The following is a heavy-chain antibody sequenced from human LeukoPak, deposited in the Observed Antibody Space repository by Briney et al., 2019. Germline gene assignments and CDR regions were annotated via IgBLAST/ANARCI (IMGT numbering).Heavy chain of an antibody. D-gene: IGHD3-16*01. J-gene: IGHJ4*02. Sequence: SETLSLTCAVYGGSFSGYYWSWIRQPPGKGLEWIGEINHSGSTNYNPSLKSRVTISVDTSKNQFSLKLSSVTAADTAVYYCARDNDSRDPPHFDYWGQGTLVTVSS. V-gene: IGHV4-34*01. CDR3: ARDNDSRDPPHFDY. CDR2: INHSGST. CDR1: GGSFSGYY.